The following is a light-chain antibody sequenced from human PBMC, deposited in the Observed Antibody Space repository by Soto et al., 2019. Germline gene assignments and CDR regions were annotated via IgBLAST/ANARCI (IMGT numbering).Light chain of an antibody. J-gene: IGKJ1*01. V-gene: IGKV4-1*01. CDR3: QQYYSTPSIT. CDR2: WAS. CDR1: QTVSYSSNNKNY. Sequence: DIVMNQSPDFLAVCLCERPINHRKPSQTVSYSSNNKNYLAWYQQKPGQPPKLLIYWASTRESGVPDRFSGSGSGTDFTLTISSLQAEDVAVYYCQQYYSTPSITFGQGTKVDIK.